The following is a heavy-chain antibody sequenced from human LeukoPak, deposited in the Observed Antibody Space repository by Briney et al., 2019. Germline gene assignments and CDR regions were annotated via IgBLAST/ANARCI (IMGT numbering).Heavy chain of an antibody. Sequence: VASVKVSCKASGGTFSSYALSWVRQAPGQGLEWMGRIIPIFGTANYAQKFQGRVTITTDDSTSTAYIELSSCRSADTAVYYCARDPGYGGISLWGQGTLVTVSS. V-gene: IGHV1-69*05. D-gene: IGHD4-23*01. J-gene: IGHJ4*02. CDR1: GGTFSSYA. CDR3: ARDPGYGGISL. CDR2: IIPIFGTA.